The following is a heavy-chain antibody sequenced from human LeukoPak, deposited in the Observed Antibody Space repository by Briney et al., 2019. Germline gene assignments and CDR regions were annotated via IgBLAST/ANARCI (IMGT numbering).Heavy chain of an antibody. J-gene: IGHJ3*02. Sequence: ASVKVSCKASGYTFTSYGISWVRQAPGQGLEWMGWISAYNGNTNYAQKLQGRVTMTTDTSTSTAYVELRSLRSDDTAVYYCASPSTSWFDAFDIWGQGTMVTVSS. D-gene: IGHD2-2*01. CDR2: ISAYNGNT. CDR3: ASPSTSWFDAFDI. V-gene: IGHV1-18*01. CDR1: GYTFTSYG.